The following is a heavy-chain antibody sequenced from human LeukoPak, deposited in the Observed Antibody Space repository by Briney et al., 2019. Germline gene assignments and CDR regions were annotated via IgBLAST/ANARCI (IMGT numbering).Heavy chain of an antibody. Sequence: ASVKVSCKASGYTFTSYYMHWVRQAPGPGLEWMGIINPSGGSTSYAQKFQGRVTMTTDTSTSTAYMELRSLRSDDTAVYYCARMEGVLRYFDWLSPGGYYYYMDVWGKGTTVTVSS. CDR1: GYTFTSYY. D-gene: IGHD3-9*01. V-gene: IGHV1-46*01. J-gene: IGHJ6*03. CDR2: INPSGGST. CDR3: ARMEGVLRYFDWLSPGGYYYYMDV.